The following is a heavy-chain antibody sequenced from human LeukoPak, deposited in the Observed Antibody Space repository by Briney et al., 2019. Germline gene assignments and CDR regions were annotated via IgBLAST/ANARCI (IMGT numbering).Heavy chain of an antibody. CDR2: IYTSGST. J-gene: IGHJ4*02. CDR1: GASISSGEYY. CDR3: ARVSAGVY. Sequence: PSETLSLTCTVSGASISSGEYYWSWIRQPAGKGLEWIGRIYTSGSTNYNPSLKSRVTISVDTSKNQFSLKLSSVTAADTAVYYCARVSAGVYWGQGTLVTVSS. D-gene: IGHD6-13*01. V-gene: IGHV4-61*02.